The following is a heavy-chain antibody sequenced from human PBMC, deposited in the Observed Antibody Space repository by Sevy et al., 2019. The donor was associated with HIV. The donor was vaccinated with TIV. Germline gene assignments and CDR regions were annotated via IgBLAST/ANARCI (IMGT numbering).Heavy chain of an antibody. J-gene: IGHJ4*02. CDR1: GFTFSDHY. Sequence: GGSLRLSCVASGFTFSDHYMEWVRQAPGKGPEWVGRIRNKDDGYTTEYAASVKGRFIISRDESKNSLYVQMNSLKAEDTAVYYCATHAGIAAAGRVFDFWGQGTLVTVSS. CDR3: ATHAGIAAAGRVFDF. CDR2: IRNKDDGYTT. D-gene: IGHD6-13*01. V-gene: IGHV3-72*01.